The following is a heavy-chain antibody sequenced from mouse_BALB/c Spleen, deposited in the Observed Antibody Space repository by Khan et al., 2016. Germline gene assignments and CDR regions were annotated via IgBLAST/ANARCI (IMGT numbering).Heavy chain of an antibody. CDR1: GFTISSYG. CDR3: ARSVM. V-gene: IGHV5-6-3*01. J-gene: IGHJ2*01. Sequence: EVELVESGAGIVQPGGSLKSSCAASGFTISSYGMYSVRQTPDKSLELVATIDSNGGSTDYPDSVKRRFTISGDNDKNALYLQTRGPKAADTAMYYGARSVMWGEGTMLTVSA. CDR2: IDSNGGST. D-gene: IGHD2-3*01.